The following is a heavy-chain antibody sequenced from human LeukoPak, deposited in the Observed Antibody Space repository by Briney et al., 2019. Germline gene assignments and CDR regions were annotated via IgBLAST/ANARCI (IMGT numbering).Heavy chain of an antibody. CDR1: GYTFTSYG. Sequence: GASVEVSCKASGYTFTSYGISWVRQAPGQGLEWMGWISAYNGNTNYAQKLQGRVTMTTDTSTSTAYMELRSLRSDDTAVYYCARGKTGYCSSTSCRNSLAARPRMGIFDYWGQGTLVTVSS. CDR3: ARGKTGYCSSTSCRNSLAARPRMGIFDY. J-gene: IGHJ4*02. D-gene: IGHD2-2*01. CDR2: ISAYNGNT. V-gene: IGHV1-18*01.